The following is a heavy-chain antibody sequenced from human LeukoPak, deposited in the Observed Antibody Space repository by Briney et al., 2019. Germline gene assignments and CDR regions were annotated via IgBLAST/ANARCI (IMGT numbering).Heavy chain of an antibody. CDR1: GFTFTNSA. CDR2: IIVGSGIT. CDR3: ATGDFWSGQM. V-gene: IGHV1-58*01. D-gene: IGHD3-3*01. Sequence: SVKVSCKASGFTFTNSAVQWVRQARGQRLEWIGWIIVGSGITNYAQSLQGRLTLTRDMSTNTAYMELSSLRSEDTAVYYCATGDFWSGQMWGQGTLVTVSS. J-gene: IGHJ4*02.